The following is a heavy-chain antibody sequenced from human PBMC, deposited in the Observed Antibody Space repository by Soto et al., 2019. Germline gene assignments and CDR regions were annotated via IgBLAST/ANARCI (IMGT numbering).Heavy chain of an antibody. CDR2: ISSTTNYI. CDR3: ARESEDLTSNFDY. Sequence: GGSLRLSCAASGFTFTRFSMNWVRQAPGKGLEWVSSISSTTNYIYYGDSMKGRFTISRDNAKNSLYLEMNSLRAEDTAVYYCARESEDLTSNFDYWGQGTLVTVSS. V-gene: IGHV3-21*06. J-gene: IGHJ4*02. CDR1: GFTFTRFS.